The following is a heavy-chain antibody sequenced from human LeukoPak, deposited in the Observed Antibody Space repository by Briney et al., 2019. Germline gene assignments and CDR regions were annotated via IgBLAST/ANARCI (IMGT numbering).Heavy chain of an antibody. V-gene: IGHV1-69*13. D-gene: IGHD1-26*01. CDR2: IFPIFGTA. CDR3: AREVGATLLVMTGYFDY. CDR1: GGTFSSYA. Sequence: RASVKVSCKASGGTFSSYAISWVRQAPGQGLEWMGGIFPIFGTANYAQKFQGRVTITADESTSTAYMELSSLRSEDTAVYYCAREVGATLLVMTGYFDYWGQGTLVTVSS. J-gene: IGHJ4*02.